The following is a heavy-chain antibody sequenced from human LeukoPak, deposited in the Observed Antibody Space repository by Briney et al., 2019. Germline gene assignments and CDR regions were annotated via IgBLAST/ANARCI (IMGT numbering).Heavy chain of an antibody. D-gene: IGHD1-26*01. V-gene: IGHV3-53*01. CDR1: GFTVSSNY. CDR3: ARDGGSYWASDY. Sequence: GGSLRLSCAASGFTVSSNYMSWVRQAPGKGLEWVSVIYSGGSTYYADSVKSRFTISRDNAKNTLYLQMNSLRAEDTAVYYCARDGGSYWASDYWGQGTLVTVSS. J-gene: IGHJ4*02. CDR2: IYSGGST.